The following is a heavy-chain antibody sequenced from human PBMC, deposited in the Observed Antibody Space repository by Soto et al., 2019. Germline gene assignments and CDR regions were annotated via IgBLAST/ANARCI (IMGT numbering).Heavy chain of an antibody. D-gene: IGHD3-16*01. CDR3: ARPLNPRGGEVLAFDI. CDR2: ISYDGSSK. CDR1: GFTFSSYA. Sequence: HPGGSLRLSCAASGFTFSSYAMHWVRQAPGKGLECVAVISYDGSSKYYADSVKGRFTISRDNSKNTLYLQMDSLRAEDTAFYYCARPLNPRGGEVLAFDIWGQGTMVTVSS. V-gene: IGHV3-30-3*01. J-gene: IGHJ3*02.